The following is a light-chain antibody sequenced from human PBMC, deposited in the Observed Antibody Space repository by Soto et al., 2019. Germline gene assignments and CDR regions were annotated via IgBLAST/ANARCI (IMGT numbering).Light chain of an antibody. J-gene: IGLJ1*01. CDR1: NSDVGSSNL. Sequence: QSVLTQAASVSGSPGQSITFSCPGNNSDVGSSNLVSWYQQHPGKAPKLLIYEVSKRPSGVSNRFSGSKSGNTASLTISGLQAEDEADYYCCSYAGSSTHVFGTGTKV. CDR3: CSYAGSSTHV. V-gene: IGLV2-23*02. CDR2: EVS.